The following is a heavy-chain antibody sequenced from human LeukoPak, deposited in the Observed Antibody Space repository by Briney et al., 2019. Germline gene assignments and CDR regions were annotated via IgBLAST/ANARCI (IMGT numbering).Heavy chain of an antibody. CDR1: GGSYSGYY. CDR3: ARTPATTASYMDV. CDR2: IYHSGNT. D-gene: IGHD4-11*01. V-gene: IGHV4-34*01. J-gene: IGHJ6*03. Sequence: SETLSLTCAVYGGSYSGYYCNWIRQPPGKGLEWIGYIYHSGNTYYNPSLKSRVTISVDSSKNQFSLKLNSVTAADTAVYYCARTPATTASYMDVWGKGTTVTVSS.